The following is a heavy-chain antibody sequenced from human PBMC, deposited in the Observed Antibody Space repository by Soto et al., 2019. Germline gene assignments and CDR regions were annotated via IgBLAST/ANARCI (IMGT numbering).Heavy chain of an antibody. CDR2: ISPDNGNT. CDR1: GYTFTIYG. V-gene: IGHV1-18*01. J-gene: IGHJ6*02. D-gene: IGHD5-12*01. CDR3: ARALGYSGYAGMDV. Sequence: ASVKVSCKASGYTFTIYGINWVRQAPGQGLEWMGWISPDNGNTNYAQKLQGRVTMTTDTSTSTAYTELRSLRSDDTAVYYCARALGYSGYAGMDVWGQGTTVTVSS.